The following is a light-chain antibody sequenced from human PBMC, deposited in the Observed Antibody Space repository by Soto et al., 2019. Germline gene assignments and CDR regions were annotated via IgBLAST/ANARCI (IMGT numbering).Light chain of an antibody. CDR2: DVS. J-gene: IGLJ2*01. CDR1: SSDVGGYNY. Sequence: IXCTGTSSDVGGYNYVSWYQQHPGKAPKLMIYDVSNRPSGVSNRFSGSKSGNTASLTISGLQAEDEADYYCSSYTSSSTLVFGGGTKLTVL. V-gene: IGLV2-14*04. CDR3: SSYTSSSTLV.